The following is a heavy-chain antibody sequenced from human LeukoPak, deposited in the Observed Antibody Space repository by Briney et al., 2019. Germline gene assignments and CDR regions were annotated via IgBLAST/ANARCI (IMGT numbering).Heavy chain of an antibody. CDR3: AKYGYSYGGNYYGMDV. Sequence: GGSLRLPCAASGFTISSYAMSWVRQAPGKGLEWVSAISGSGGSTYYADSVKGRFTISRDNSKNTLYLQMNSLRAEDTAVYYCAKYGYSYGGNYYGMDVWGQGTTVTVSS. V-gene: IGHV3-23*01. D-gene: IGHD5-18*01. CDR2: ISGSGGST. J-gene: IGHJ6*02. CDR1: GFTISSYA.